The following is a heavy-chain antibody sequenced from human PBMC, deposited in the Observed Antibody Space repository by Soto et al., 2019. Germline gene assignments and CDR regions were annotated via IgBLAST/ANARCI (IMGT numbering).Heavy chain of an antibody. D-gene: IGHD6-13*01. J-gene: IGHJ4*02. CDR3: AKAFSWYDY. V-gene: IGHV3-23*01. Sequence: GSLRLSCAASGFTFRGYYRSWIRQAPGKGLEWVSGISGSGGSTYYADSVKGRFTISRDNSKNALYLQMSSLRAEDTAVYYCAKAFSWYDYWGQGTLVTVSS. CDR2: ISGSGGST. CDR1: GFTFRGYY.